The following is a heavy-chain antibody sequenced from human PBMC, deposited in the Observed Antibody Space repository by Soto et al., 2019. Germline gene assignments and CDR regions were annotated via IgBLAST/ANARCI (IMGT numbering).Heavy chain of an antibody. D-gene: IGHD4-17*01. J-gene: IGHJ4*02. V-gene: IGHV4-38-2*01. Sequence: SETLSLTCAVSGYSISSGYYWGWIRQPPGKGLEWIGSIYHSGSTYYNPSLKSRVTISVDTSKNQFSLKLSSVTAADTAVYYCARLAYGGNSFDYWGQGTLVTVSS. CDR1: GYSISSGYY. CDR3: ARLAYGGNSFDY. CDR2: IYHSGST.